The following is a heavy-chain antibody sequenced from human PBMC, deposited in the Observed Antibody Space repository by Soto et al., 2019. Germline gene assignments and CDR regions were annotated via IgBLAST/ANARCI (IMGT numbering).Heavy chain of an antibody. J-gene: IGHJ4*02. CDR2: IYYSGST. V-gene: IGHV4-59*01. D-gene: IGHD3-3*01. Sequence: SETLSLTCTVSGGXISSYYWSWIRQPPGKGLEWIGYIYYSGSTNYNPSLKSRVTISVDTSKNQFSLKLSSVTAADTAVYYCARDIDGSSSLGYWGQGTLVTVSS. CDR3: ARDIDGSSSLGY. CDR1: GGXISSYY.